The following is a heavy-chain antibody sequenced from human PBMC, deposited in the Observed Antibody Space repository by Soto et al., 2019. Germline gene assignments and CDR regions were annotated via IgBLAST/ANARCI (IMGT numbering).Heavy chain of an antibody. V-gene: IGHV5-10-1*03. Sequence: EVQLVQSGAEVKKPGESLRISCKGSGYSFTSYWISWLRQMPGKGLEWMGRIDPSDSYTNYSPSFQGHVTISADNSISTAYLQWSSLKASDTAMYYCARLKNPRMVYAIAVFDYWGQGTLVTVSS. D-gene: IGHD2-8*01. CDR3: ARLKNPRMVYAIAVFDY. J-gene: IGHJ4*02. CDR1: GYSFTSYW. CDR2: IDPSDSYT.